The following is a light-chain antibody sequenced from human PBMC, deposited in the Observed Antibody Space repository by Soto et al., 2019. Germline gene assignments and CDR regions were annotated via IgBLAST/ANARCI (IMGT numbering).Light chain of an antibody. Sequence: IVLTQSPGTLSLSPGEGATLSCRASQPVNSGYLAWYQQKPGQAPRLLMYGVSTRDTGIPDRFSGSGAGTDFTLIISRLEPGDFAVYYCQVYGSSPKTFGQGTMVEFK. V-gene: IGKV3-20*01. J-gene: IGKJ1*01. CDR1: QPVNSGY. CDR3: QVYGSSPKT. CDR2: GVS.